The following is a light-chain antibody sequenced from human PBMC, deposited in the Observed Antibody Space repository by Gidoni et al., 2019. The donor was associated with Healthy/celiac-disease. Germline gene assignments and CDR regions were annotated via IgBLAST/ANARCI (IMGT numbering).Light chain of an antibody. V-gene: IGKV1-39*01. CDR3: QQSYSPPYT. CDR2: TAS. CDR1: QSISKS. Sequence: DIQMTQSPSSLSASVGDRVTITCRASQSISKSLNLHQHKPGRAPELLLYTASTLQSEVPSIFSGRGSGTDFTLTSSRLQPDDLASYYCQQSYSPPYTFGQGTKLEIK. J-gene: IGKJ2*01.